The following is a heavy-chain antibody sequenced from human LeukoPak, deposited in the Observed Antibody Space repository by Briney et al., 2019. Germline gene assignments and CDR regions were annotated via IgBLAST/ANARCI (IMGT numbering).Heavy chain of an antibody. CDR2: IYHSGST. J-gene: IGHJ4*02. CDR1: GGSISSGGYY. V-gene: IGHV4-30-2*01. D-gene: IGHD3-22*01. Sequence: SQTLSLICTVSGGSISSGGYYWSWIRQPPGKGLEWIGYIYHSGSTYYNPSLKSRVTISVDRSKNQFSLKLSSVTAADTAVYYCAKEPMIVVVTPGRHFDYWGQGTLVTVSS. CDR3: AKEPMIVVVTPGRHFDY.